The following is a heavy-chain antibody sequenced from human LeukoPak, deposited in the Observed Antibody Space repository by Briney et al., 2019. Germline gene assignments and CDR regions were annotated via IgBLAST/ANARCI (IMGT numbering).Heavy chain of an antibody. J-gene: IGHJ6*03. V-gene: IGHV3-30-3*01. CDR2: ISYDGSNK. CDR1: GFTFSSYA. Sequence: GGSLRLSCAASGFTFSSYAMHWVRQAPDKGLEWVAVISYDGSNKYYADSVKGRFTISRDNSKNTLYLQMNSLRAEDTAVYYCARRYCSSTSCPDGAYYYYYMDVWGKGTTVTVSS. D-gene: IGHD2-2*01. CDR3: ARRYCSSTSCPDGAYYYYYMDV.